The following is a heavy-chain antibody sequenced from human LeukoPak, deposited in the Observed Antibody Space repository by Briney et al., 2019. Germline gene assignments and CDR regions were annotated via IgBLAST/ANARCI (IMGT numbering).Heavy chain of an antibody. V-gene: IGHV4-39*01. Sequence: SETLSLTCIVSGGSISSSSYYWGWIRQPPGKGLEWIGSIYNSGNTYYNPSLKSRVTISVDTSKNQFSLKLSSVTAADTAVYYCVRLGSSGWYDAFDIWGQGTMVTVSS. J-gene: IGHJ3*02. CDR1: GGSISSSSYY. CDR3: VRLGSSGWYDAFDI. CDR2: IYNSGNT. D-gene: IGHD6-13*01.